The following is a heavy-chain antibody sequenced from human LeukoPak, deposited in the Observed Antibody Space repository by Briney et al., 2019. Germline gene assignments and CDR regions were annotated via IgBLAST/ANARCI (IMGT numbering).Heavy chain of an antibody. V-gene: IGHV3-33*01. J-gene: IGHJ4*02. CDR3: ARGVYDSSGYYFNPYFDY. D-gene: IGHD3-22*01. CDR2: IWYDGSNK. Sequence: GRSLRLSCAASGFTFSSYGMHWVRQAPGKGLEWVAVIWYDGSNKYYADSVKGRFTISRDNSKNTLYLQMNSLRAEDTAVYYCARGVYDSSGYYFNPYFDYWGQRTLVTVSS. CDR1: GFTFSSYG.